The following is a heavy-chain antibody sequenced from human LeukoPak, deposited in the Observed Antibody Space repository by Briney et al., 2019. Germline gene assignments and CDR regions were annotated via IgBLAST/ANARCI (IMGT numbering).Heavy chain of an antibody. V-gene: IGHV1-2*02. CDR2: INPNSGGT. Sequence: ASVKVSCKASGYTFTGYYMHWVRQAPGQGLEWMGWINPNSGGTNYAQKFQGRVTMTRDTSISTAYMELSRLRSDDTAVYYCARDGVAVAGYGYYYYMDVWGKGTTVTISS. CDR3: ARDGVAVAGYGYYYYMDV. D-gene: IGHD6-19*01. J-gene: IGHJ6*03. CDR1: GYTFTGYY.